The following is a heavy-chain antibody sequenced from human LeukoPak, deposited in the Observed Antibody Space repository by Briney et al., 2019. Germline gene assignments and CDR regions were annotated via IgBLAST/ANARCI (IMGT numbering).Heavy chain of an antibody. CDR3: AKGLGSNWYFFDY. Sequence: GGSLRLSCAASGFTFSSYAMNWARQAPGKGLEWVSSVSGSGSSTFYADSVKGRFTISRDNSKNTLYLQMNSLRAEDMAVYYCAKGLGSNWYFFDYWGQGTLVTVSS. D-gene: IGHD6-13*01. J-gene: IGHJ4*02. CDR2: VSGSGSST. V-gene: IGHV3-23*01. CDR1: GFTFSSYA.